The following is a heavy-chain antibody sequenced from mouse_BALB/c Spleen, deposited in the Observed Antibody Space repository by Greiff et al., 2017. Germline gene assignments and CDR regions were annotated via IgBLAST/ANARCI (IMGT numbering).Heavy chain of an antibody. J-gene: IGHJ4*01. CDR3: ARHPGTGGAMDY. CDR2: ISNGGGST. D-gene: IGHD3-3*01. CDR1: GFTFSSYT. Sequence: EVKLVESGGGLVQPGGSLKLSCAASGFTFSSYTMSWVRQTPEKRLEWVAYISNGGGSTYYPDTVKGRFTISRDNAKNTLYLQMSSLKSEDTAMYYCARHPGTGGAMDYWGQGTSVTVSS. V-gene: IGHV5-12-2*01.